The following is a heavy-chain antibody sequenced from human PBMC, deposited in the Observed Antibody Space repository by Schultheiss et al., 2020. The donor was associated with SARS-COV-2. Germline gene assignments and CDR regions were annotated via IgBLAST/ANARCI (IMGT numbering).Heavy chain of an antibody. CDR1: GFTFSSYG. Sequence: GGSLRLSCAASGFTFSSYGMHWVRQAPGKGLEWVANINHDESEQYYVAFVKGRFTISLDNAKNSLYLQMNSLTVGDTAVYYCAYGRRPGTAQWGQGTLVTVSS. D-gene: IGHD1/OR15-1a*01. CDR2: INHDESEQ. CDR3: AYGRRPGTAQ. V-gene: IGHV3-7*03. J-gene: IGHJ4*02.